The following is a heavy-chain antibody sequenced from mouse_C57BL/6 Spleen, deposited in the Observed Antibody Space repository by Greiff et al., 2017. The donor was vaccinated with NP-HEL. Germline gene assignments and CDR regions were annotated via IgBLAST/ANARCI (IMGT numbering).Heavy chain of an antibody. Sequence: VQLQQPGAELVKPGASVKLSCKASGYTFTSYWMQWVKQRPGQGLEWIGEIDPSDSYTNYNQKFKGKATLTVDTSSSTAYMQLSSLTSEDSAVYYCAPYDYDWFAYWGQGTLVTVSA. CDR1: GYTFTSYW. D-gene: IGHD2-4*01. J-gene: IGHJ3*01. V-gene: IGHV1-50*01. CDR2: IDPSDSYT. CDR3: APYDYDWFAY.